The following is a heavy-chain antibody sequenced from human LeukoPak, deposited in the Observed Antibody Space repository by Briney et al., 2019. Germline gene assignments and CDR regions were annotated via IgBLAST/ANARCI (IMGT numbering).Heavy chain of an antibody. CDR3: ARAPGATVD. CDR2: IYHSGNT. CDR1: GGSMSSGGYY. V-gene: IGHV4-30-2*01. D-gene: IGHD5-12*01. Sequence: PSETLSLTCSVSGGSMSSGGYYWSWIRQPPGKGLEWIGYIYHSGNTHYNPSLRSRVTISVDRSKNQFSLKLSSVTAADTAVYYCARAPGATVDWGQGTLVTVSS. J-gene: IGHJ4*02.